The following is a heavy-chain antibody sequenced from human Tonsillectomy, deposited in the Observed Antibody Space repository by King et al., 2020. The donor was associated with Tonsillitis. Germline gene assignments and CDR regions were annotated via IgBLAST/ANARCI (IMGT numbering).Heavy chain of an antibody. Sequence: VQLVESGGGLVQPGGSLSLSCAVSGFTFSNYAMSWVRPAPGEGLEGGAGICGSGGRTYYADSVNGRFTISKANSKNTLGGQMKSLRVEDTAVYYRAKGEVASSWYSLFDYWGQGTLVTVSS. CDR1: GFTFSNYA. V-gene: IGHV3-23*04. D-gene: IGHD6-13*01. CDR2: ICGSGGRT. CDR3: AKGEVASSWYSLFDY. J-gene: IGHJ4*02.